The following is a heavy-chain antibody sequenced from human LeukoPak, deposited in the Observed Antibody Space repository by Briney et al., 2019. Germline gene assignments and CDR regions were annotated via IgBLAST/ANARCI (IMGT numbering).Heavy chain of an antibody. CDR2: IYYSGST. V-gene: IGHV4-59*01. CDR3: ARGLRSYDSSGYYYGWYFDL. J-gene: IGHJ2*01. Sequence: SETLSLTCTVSGGSISSYYWSWIRQPPGKGLEWIGYIYYSGSTNYNPSLKSRVTISVDTSKNQFSLKLSSVTAAGTAVYYCARGLRSYDSSGYYYGWYFDLWGRGTLVTVSS. D-gene: IGHD3-22*01. CDR1: GGSISSYY.